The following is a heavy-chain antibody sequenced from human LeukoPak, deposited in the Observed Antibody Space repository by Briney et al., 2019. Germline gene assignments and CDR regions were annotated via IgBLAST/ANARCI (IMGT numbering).Heavy chain of an antibody. Sequence: SETLSLTCTVSGYSISSGYYWGWIRQSPGKGLEWIGYIYYSGSTNYNPSLKSRVTISVDTSKNQFSLKLSSVTAADTAVYYCARAITMVRGPWYFDLWGRGTLVTVSS. CDR2: IYYSGST. V-gene: IGHV4-38-2*02. CDR3: ARAITMVRGPWYFDL. CDR1: GYSISSGYY. D-gene: IGHD3-10*01. J-gene: IGHJ2*01.